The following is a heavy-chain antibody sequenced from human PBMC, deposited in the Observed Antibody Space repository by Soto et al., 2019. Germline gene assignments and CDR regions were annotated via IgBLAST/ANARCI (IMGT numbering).Heavy chain of an antibody. CDR1: GFSFSDYY. Sequence: QVQLVESGGGLVKPGGSLRLSCTASGFSFSDYYMSWIRQAPGKGLEWISFISGTSSYTDYADSLKGRFTISRDNAKNSLYLQMNSLRAEDTAVYYCARADDYIQYPAMDVWGQATTVTVSS. V-gene: IGHV3-11*06. D-gene: IGHD4-4*01. J-gene: IGHJ6*02. CDR3: ARADDYIQYPAMDV. CDR2: ISGTSSYT.